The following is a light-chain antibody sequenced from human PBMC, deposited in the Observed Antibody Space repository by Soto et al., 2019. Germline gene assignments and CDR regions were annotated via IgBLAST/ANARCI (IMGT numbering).Light chain of an antibody. V-gene: IGLV1-47*01. CDR3: ASWDDNLSGVV. J-gene: IGLJ3*02. CDR1: SSNIANNF. Sequence: QSVLTQPPSASGTPGQRVTMSCSGTSSNIANNFVYCYQQLPGTAPKLLIYRSDQRASVVPDRLSASKSGTSASLAISGLRSEDEADYYCASWDDNLSGVVFGGGTKLTVL. CDR2: RSD.